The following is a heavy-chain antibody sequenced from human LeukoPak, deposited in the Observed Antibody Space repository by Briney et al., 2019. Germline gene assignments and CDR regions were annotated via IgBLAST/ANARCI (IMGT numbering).Heavy chain of an antibody. D-gene: IGHD2-2*01. CDR3: AKGGGSAANTHILDI. Sequence: GGSLRLSCAASGFTFSSYGMHWVRQAPGKGLEWVTFIRYDGSEKYYADSVKGRLTISRDNSKNTLYLQMNSLKTGDTAFYYCAKGGGSAANTHILDIWGQGTRVTVPS. CDR2: IRYDGSEK. CDR1: GFTFSSYG. J-gene: IGHJ3*02. V-gene: IGHV3-30*02.